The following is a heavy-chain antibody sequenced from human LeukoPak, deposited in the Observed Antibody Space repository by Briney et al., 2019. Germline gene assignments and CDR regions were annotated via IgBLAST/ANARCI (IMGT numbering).Heavy chain of an antibody. V-gene: IGHV1-18*01. CDR3: ARDPYGGSPFDY. CDR1: GYTFTSYG. CDR2: ISAYNGNT. Sequence: ASVKVSCKASGYTFTSYGIIWVRQAPGQGLEWMGWISAYNGNTNYAQKLQGRVTMTTDTSTSTAYMELRSLRSDDTAVYYCARDPYGGSPFDYWGQGTLVTVSS. J-gene: IGHJ4*02. D-gene: IGHD4-23*01.